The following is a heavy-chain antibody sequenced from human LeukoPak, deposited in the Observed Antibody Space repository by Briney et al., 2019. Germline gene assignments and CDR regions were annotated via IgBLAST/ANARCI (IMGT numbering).Heavy chain of an antibody. CDR1: GFTFSSYG. Sequence: GGSLRLSCAASGFTFSSYGMSWVRQAPGKGLEWVSAISGSGGSTYYADSVKGRFTISRDNSKNTLYLQMNSLRAEDTAVYYCAKDLWFGELLSTSNRFDPWGQGTLVTVSS. J-gene: IGHJ5*02. CDR3: AKDLWFGELLSTSNRFDP. D-gene: IGHD3-10*01. V-gene: IGHV3-23*01. CDR2: ISGSGGST.